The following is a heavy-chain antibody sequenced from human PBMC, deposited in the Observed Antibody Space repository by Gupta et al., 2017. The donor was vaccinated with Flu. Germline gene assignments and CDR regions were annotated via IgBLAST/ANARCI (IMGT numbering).Heavy chain of an antibody. CDR2: ISGSGDRT. CDR3: TKEYDSRSYKAWLDA. CDR1: GFSFDVHA. J-gene: IGHJ5*02. D-gene: IGHD6-13*01. Sequence: VQLSESGGGLVQPGGSLKLSCAASGFSFDVHAMSWVRQARGQGLGWGSAISGSGDRTYYTDAGKGRFTIYRDNSEKTLHLQMKNLRGDDKALYYCTKEYDSRSYKAWLDAWGQGTLVTVSS. V-gene: IGHV3-23*01.